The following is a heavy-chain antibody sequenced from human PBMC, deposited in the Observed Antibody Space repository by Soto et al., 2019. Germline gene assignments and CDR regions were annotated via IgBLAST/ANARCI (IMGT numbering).Heavy chain of an antibody. J-gene: IGHJ5*02. V-gene: IGHV4-59*01. CDR2: IYYSGST. Sequence: QVQLQESGPGLVKPSETLSLTCTVSGGSISNYYWTWIQQPPGKGLEWIGYIYYSGSTNYIPSLKSRVTMAVVTSKIQFSPKLSSVTVAETAVYYCARRGSSSSFVSWGQGTLVSVSS. D-gene: IGHD6-13*01. CDR1: GGSISNYY. CDR3: ARRGSSSSFVS.